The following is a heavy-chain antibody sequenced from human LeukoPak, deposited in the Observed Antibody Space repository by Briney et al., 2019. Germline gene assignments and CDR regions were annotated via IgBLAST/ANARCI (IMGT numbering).Heavy chain of an antibody. CDR3: AKPSGSGVDY. CDR2: ISGSGGST. V-gene: IGHV3-23*01. D-gene: IGHD1-26*01. J-gene: IGHJ4*02. CDR1: GFTFSSYG. Sequence: PGGTLRLSCAASGFTFSSYGMSWVRQAPGKGLEWVSAISGSGGSTYYADSVKGRFTITRDNYKNTVYLQMNSLRVEDMAVYYCAKPSGSGVDYWGRGTRVTVSS.